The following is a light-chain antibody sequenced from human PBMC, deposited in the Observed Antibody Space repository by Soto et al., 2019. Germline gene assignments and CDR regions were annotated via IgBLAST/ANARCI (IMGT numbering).Light chain of an antibody. V-gene: IGKV3-20*01. CDR3: QQYGSSPPALT. Sequence: EIVLTQSPGTLSLSPGERATLSCRASQSVSSTYLAWYHQKPGQAPRLLIYGASSRATGIPDRFSGSGSETDFTLTISRLEPEDFAVYWCQQYGSSPPALTFGGGTKVEIK. CDR2: GAS. J-gene: IGKJ4*01. CDR1: QSVSSTY.